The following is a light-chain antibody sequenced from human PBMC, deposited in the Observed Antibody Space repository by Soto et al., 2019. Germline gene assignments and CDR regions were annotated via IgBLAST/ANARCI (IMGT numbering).Light chain of an antibody. CDR2: DVS. V-gene: IGLV2-14*01. CDR1: SSDVGGYNY. CDR3: SSSTSSSTYGV. Sequence: QSALTQPASASGSPGQSITISCTGTSSDVGGYNYVSWYQQHPGKAPKLMIYDVSNQPSGVSNRFSGSKSGNTASLTISGRQAADESDDYCSSSTSSSTYGVFGGGTKLTVL. J-gene: IGLJ2*01.